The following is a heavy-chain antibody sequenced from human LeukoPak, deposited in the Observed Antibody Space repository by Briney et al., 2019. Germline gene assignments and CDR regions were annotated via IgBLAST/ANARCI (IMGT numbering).Heavy chain of an antibody. V-gene: IGHV3-7*01. J-gene: IGHJ4*02. CDR3: ARDLAYSRLDY. D-gene: IGHD5-18*01. Sequence: GGSLRLSCAVSGLTFSSFWMDWVRQAPGKGLEWVASINPDGNKKYSADSVKGRFTISRDNAENSLYLQMNSLRVDDTAFYYCARDLAYSRLDYWGQGMLVTVSS. CDR1: GLTFSSFW. CDR2: INPDGNKK.